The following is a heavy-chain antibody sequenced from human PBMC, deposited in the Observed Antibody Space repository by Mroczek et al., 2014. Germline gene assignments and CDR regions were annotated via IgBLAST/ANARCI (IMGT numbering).Heavy chain of an antibody. CDR3: ARGLHSEGSYYAPFDY. CDR1: GFTFSSYA. V-gene: IGHV3-23*04. D-gene: IGHD1-26*01. Sequence: VQLVESGGGLVQPGGSLRLSCAASGFTFSSYAMSWVRQAPGKGLEWVSAISGSGGSTYYADSVKGRFTISRDNSKNTLYLQMNSLRAEDTAVYYCARGLHSEGSYYAPFDYWGQGTLVTGLL. CDR2: ISGSGGST. J-gene: IGHJ4*02.